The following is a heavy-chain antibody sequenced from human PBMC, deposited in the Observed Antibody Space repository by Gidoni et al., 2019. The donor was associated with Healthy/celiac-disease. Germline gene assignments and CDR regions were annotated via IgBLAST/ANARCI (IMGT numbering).Heavy chain of an antibody. CDR1: GGSISSSNW. CDR3: ARDIKVLRFLEWFPNYYYYGMDV. Sequence: QVQLQESGPGLVKPSGTLSLTCAVSGGSISSSNWWSWVRQPPGKGLEWIGEIYHSGSTNYNPSLKSRVTISVDKSKNQFSLKLSSVTAADTAVYYCARDIKVLRFLEWFPNYYYYGMDVWGQGTTVTVSS. V-gene: IGHV4-4*02. D-gene: IGHD3-3*01. CDR2: IYHSGST. J-gene: IGHJ6*02.